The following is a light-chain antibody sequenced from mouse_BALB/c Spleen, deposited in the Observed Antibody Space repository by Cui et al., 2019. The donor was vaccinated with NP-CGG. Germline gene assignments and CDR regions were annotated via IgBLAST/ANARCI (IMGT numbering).Light chain of an antibody. CDR2: GTN. V-gene: IGLV1*01. CDR3: ALWYSNHWV. J-gene: IGLJ1*01. CDR1: TGAVTTNNY. Sequence: HAVVTQEAAITTSPGETVTLTCRSSTGAVTTNNYANWVQEKPDHLFTGLIGGTNNRAPGVPARFSGSLIGDKAALTITGAQTEDEARYFCALWYSNHWVFGGGTKLTVL.